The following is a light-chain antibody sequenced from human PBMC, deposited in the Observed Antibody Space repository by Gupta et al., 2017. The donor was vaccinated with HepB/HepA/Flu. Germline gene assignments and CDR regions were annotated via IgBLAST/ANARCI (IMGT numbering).Light chain of an antibody. CDR2: RSN. Sequence: SVLTQPPSASGPPGQRVTISCSGSSSNIGSNYVYWYQQLPGTAPKLLIYRSNQRRSGVPDGFSGSKSGTSASLAISGLRAEDEADYYCAAGDDSRSGPWFGTGTKVTVL. CDR3: AAGDDSRSGPW. J-gene: IGLJ1*01. V-gene: IGLV1-47*01. CDR1: SSNIGSNY.